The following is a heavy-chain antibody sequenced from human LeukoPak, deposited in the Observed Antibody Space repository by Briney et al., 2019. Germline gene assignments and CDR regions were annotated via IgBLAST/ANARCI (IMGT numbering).Heavy chain of an antibody. D-gene: IGHD6-6*01. Sequence: ASVTVSCMASGYTFTGYYMHWVRQAPGQGLEWMGWINPNSGGTNYAQKFQGRVTMTRDTSISTAYMELSRLRSHDTDVYYCARDLPYSSSRWNWFDPWGQGTLVTVSS. CDR2: INPNSGGT. CDR3: ARDLPYSSSRWNWFDP. J-gene: IGHJ5*02. V-gene: IGHV1-2*02. CDR1: GYTFTGYY.